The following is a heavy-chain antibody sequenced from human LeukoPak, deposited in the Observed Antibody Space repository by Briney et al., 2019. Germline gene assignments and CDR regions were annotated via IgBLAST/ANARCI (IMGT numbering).Heavy chain of an antibody. Sequence: PGGSLRLSCAASGFTFSDYYMSWIRQAPGKGLEWVSYISSSGSTIYYADSVKGRSTISRDNAKNSLYLQMNSLRAEDTAVYYCARDSGYCSSTSCSSSDAFDIWGQGTMVTVSS. CDR1: GFTFSDYY. CDR3: ARDSGYCSSTSCSSSDAFDI. V-gene: IGHV3-11*01. D-gene: IGHD2-2*01. CDR2: ISSSGSTI. J-gene: IGHJ3*02.